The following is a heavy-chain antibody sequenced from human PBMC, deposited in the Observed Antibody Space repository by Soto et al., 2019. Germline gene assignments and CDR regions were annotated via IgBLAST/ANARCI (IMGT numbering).Heavy chain of an antibody. D-gene: IGHD6-6*01. CDR1: GGTFSSYA. CDR2: IIPIFGTA. J-gene: IGHJ4*02. Sequence: SLKVSCKASGGTFSSYAISWVRQAPGQGLEWMGGIIPIFGTANYAQKFQGRVTITADESTSTAYMELSSLRSEDTAVYYCARDSKEEYSSSSAGWYFDYWGQGTLVTVSS. CDR3: ARDSKEEYSSSSAGWYFDY. V-gene: IGHV1-69*13.